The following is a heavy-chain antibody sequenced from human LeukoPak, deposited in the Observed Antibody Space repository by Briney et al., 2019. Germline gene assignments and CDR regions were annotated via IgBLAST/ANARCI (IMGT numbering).Heavy chain of an antibody. CDR2: ISSSGSTI. CDR3: ARVCREWLFPNYYYYGMDV. J-gene: IGHJ6*02. CDR1: GFTFSDYY. Sequence: GGSLRLSCAASGFTFSDYYMSWIRQAPGKGLEWVSYISSSGSTIYYADSVKGRFTISRDNAKNSLYLQMNSLRAEDTAVYYCARVCREWLFPNYYYYGMDVWGQGTTVTVSS. V-gene: IGHV3-11*01. D-gene: IGHD3-3*01.